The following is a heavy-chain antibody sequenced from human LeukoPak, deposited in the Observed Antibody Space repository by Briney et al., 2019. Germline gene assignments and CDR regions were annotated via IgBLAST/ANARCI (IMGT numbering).Heavy chain of an antibody. CDR1: GYTFSNYW. V-gene: IGHV5-51*01. CDR2: IYPRDSET. Sequence: GESLKISCQGSGYTFSNYWIGWVRQMPGKGLEWMGIIYPRDSETRYSPSFQGQVTMSADKSTNTAYLRWDILEASDTAMYYCARPGSGSYQFFDYWGQGTQVTVSS. D-gene: IGHD3-10*01. J-gene: IGHJ4*02. CDR3: ARPGSGSYQFFDY.